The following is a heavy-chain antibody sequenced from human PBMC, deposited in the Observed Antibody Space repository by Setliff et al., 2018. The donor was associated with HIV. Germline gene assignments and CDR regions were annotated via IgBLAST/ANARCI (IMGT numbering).Heavy chain of an antibody. V-gene: IGHV5-51*01. Sequence: GESLKISCRGSGYRFTDYWIGWVRQMPGKGLEWMGVIYPGYSDTRYNPSFQGQVAISADKSTSTAYLQWSSLKASDTAMYYCARRLYSSEAFDPWGQGTLVTVSS. J-gene: IGHJ5*02. CDR3: ARRLYSSEAFDP. CDR2: IYPGYSDT. CDR1: GYRFTDYW. D-gene: IGHD6-25*01.